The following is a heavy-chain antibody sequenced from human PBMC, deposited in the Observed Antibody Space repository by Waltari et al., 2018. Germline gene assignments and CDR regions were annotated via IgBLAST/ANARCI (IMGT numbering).Heavy chain of an antibody. CDR1: GGSFSDYY. CDR3: ARASDVYSSTCSEPPCLD. J-gene: IGHJ4*02. D-gene: IGHD6-13*01. CDR2: IYYSGTP. V-gene: IGHV4-59*01. Sequence: QVQLQESGPGLVKPSETLSLTCTVSGGSFSDYYWSWIRQPPGKVLEGIGYIYYSGTPNYNPSLNGRLTMSVHVSKSQFFRNLSSVTAADTAVYYCARASDVYSSTCSEPPCLDWGQGTLVIVSS.